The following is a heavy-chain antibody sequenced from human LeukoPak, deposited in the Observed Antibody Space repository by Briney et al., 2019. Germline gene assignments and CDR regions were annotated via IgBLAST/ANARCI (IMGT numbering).Heavy chain of an antibody. J-gene: IGHJ4*02. CDR2: ISGSGGST. CDR3: AKVGSGYSYGHLYYFDY. CDR1: GFTFSSYA. Sequence: GGSLRLSCAASGFTFSSYAMSWVRQAPGKGLEWVSAISGSGGSTYYADSVKGRFTISRDNSKNTLYLQMNSLRAEDTAVYYCAKVGSGYSYGHLYYFDYWGQGTLVTVSS. D-gene: IGHD5-18*01. V-gene: IGHV3-23*01.